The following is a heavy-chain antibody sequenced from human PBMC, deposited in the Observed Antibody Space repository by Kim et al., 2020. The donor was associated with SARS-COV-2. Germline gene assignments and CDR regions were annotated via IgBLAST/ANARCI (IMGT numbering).Heavy chain of an antibody. CDR2: INPSGGST. V-gene: IGHV1-46*01. Sequence: ASVKVSCKASGYTFTSYYMHWVRQAPGQGLEWMGIINPSGGSTSYAQKFQGRVTMTRDTSTSTVYMELSSLRSEDTAVYYCAREYFWSGYYTGYYYYYGMDVWGQGTTVTVSS. D-gene: IGHD3-3*01. CDR3: AREYFWSGYYTGYYYYYGMDV. J-gene: IGHJ6*02. CDR1: GYTFTSYY.